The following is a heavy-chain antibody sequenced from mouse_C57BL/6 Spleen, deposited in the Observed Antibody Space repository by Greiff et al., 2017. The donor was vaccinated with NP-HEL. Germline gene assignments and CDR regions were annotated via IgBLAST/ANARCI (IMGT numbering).Heavy chain of an antibody. CDR1: GYTFTSYW. Sequence: QVQLQQSGAELVMPGASVKLSCKASGYTFTSYWMHWVKQRPGQGLEWIGEIDPSDSYTNYNQKFKGKSTLTVDKSSSTAYMQLSSLTSEDSAVYYWARGLTTVVATYWYFDVWGTGTTVTVSS. CDR2: IDPSDSYT. V-gene: IGHV1-69*01. CDR3: ARGLTTVVATYWYFDV. J-gene: IGHJ1*03. D-gene: IGHD1-1*01.